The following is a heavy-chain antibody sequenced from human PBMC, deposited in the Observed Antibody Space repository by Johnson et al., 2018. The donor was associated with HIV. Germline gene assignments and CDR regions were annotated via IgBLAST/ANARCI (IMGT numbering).Heavy chain of an antibody. J-gene: IGHJ3*02. D-gene: IGHD3-16*01. CDR3: ARGGSDAFDI. CDR1: RFTFSTYG. CDR2: TWYDASYK. Sequence: QVQLVESGGGVVQPGRSLRLSCAASRFTFSTYGIHWVRQAPGKGLEWVAVTWYDASYKYYVDSVKGRFTISRDNAKNSLYLQINSLRADDTAVYYCARGGSDAFDIWGQGTMVTVSS. V-gene: IGHV3-33*01.